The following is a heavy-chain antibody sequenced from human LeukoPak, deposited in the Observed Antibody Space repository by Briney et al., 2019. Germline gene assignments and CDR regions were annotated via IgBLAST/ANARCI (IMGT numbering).Heavy chain of an antibody. CDR3: ARNHTHEGYGYYFDY. Sequence: SETLSLTCTVSGDSISSSISYWGWIRQPPGKGLEWIGSIYYSGSTHYNPSLKSRVIIPVDTSKNQFSLRLSSVTAADTAVYYCARNHTHEGYGYYFDYWGQGTLITVSS. D-gene: IGHD5-18*01. CDR1: GDSISSSISY. V-gene: IGHV4-39*01. CDR2: IYYSGST. J-gene: IGHJ4*02.